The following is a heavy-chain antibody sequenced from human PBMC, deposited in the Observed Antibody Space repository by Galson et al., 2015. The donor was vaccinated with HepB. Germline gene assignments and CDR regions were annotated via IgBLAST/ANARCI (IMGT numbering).Heavy chain of an antibody. J-gene: IGHJ4*02. CDR2: IFAGGGGT. Sequence: SVKVSCKASGYTLTNYHFHWVRQAPGQRPEWMGKIFAGGGGTRSAERFQGRVTLTRDSSTSTVYIEVSSLRSDDTAVYYCAREIPDTYYFDYWGQGTLVTVSS. V-gene: IGHV1-46*01. CDR1: GYTLTNYH. D-gene: IGHD2-21*01. CDR3: AREIPDTYYFDY.